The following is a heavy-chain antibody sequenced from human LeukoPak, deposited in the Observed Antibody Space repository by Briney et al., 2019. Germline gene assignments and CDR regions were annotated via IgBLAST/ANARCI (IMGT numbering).Heavy chain of an antibody. D-gene: IGHD3-9*01. CDR3: ARGGGLRYFDWLPTAGLDY. Sequence: SEILSLTCTVSGGSISSYYWSWIRQPPGKGLEWIGYIYYSGSTNYNPSLKSRGTISVDTSKNQFSLKLSSVTAADTAVYYCARGGGLRYFDWLPTAGLDYWGQGTLVTVSS. J-gene: IGHJ4*02. CDR1: GGSISSYY. CDR2: IYYSGST. V-gene: IGHV4-59*01.